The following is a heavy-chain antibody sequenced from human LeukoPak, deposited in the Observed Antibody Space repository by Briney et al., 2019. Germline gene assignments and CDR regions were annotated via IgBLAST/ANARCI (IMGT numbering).Heavy chain of an antibody. J-gene: IGHJ4*02. D-gene: IGHD5-18*01. V-gene: IGHV3-48*03. CDR1: GFTFSSYG. Sequence: PGGSLRLSCAASGFTFSSYGMNWVRQAPGKGLEWVSYISSSGSTIYYADSVKGRFTISRDNAKNSLYLQMNSLRAEDTAVYYCARTDWAAAMVQDYWGQGTLVTVSS. CDR3: ARTDWAAAMVQDY. CDR2: ISSSGSTI.